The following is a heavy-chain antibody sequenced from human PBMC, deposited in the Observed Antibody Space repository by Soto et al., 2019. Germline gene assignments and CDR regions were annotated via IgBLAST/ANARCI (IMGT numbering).Heavy chain of an antibody. Sequence: PSETLSLTCAVSGYSISSGYYWGWIRQPPGKGLEWIGSIYHSGSTYCNPSLKSRVTISVDTSKNQFSLKLSSVTAADTAVYYCASNYYDSSGYFDYWGQGTLVTVSS. D-gene: IGHD3-22*01. CDR1: GYSISSGYY. CDR2: IYHSGST. J-gene: IGHJ4*02. CDR3: ASNYYDSSGYFDY. V-gene: IGHV4-38-2*01.